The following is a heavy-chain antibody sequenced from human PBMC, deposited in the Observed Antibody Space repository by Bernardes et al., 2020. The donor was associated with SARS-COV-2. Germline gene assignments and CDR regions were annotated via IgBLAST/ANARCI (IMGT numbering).Heavy chain of an antibody. D-gene: IGHD2-15*01. CDR2: INSDGSST. CDR1: GFTFNRYW. Sequence: GGSLRLSCAASGFTFNRYWMHWVRQVPGKGLVWVSQINSDGSSTSYADSVKGRFTISRDNSKNTLFLQMNSLRADDTAVYYCAKGWFYFDFWGQGTLVTVSS. V-gene: IGHV3-74*01. J-gene: IGHJ4*02. CDR3: AKGWFYFDF.